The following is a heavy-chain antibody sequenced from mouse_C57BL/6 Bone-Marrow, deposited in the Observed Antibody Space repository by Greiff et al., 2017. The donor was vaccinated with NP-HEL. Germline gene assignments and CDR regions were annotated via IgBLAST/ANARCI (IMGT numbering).Heavy chain of an antibody. CDR2: ISNGGGST. J-gene: IGHJ2*01. D-gene: IGHD2-3*01. CDR3: ARQGGGGYYVDFDY. Sequence: EVHLVESGGGLVQPGGSLKLSCAASGFTFSDYYMYWVRQTPEKRLEWVAYISNGGGSTYYPDTVKGRFTISRDNAKNTLYLQMSRLKSEDTAMYYCARQGGGGYYVDFDYWGQGTTLTVSS. CDR1: GFTFSDYY. V-gene: IGHV5-12*01.